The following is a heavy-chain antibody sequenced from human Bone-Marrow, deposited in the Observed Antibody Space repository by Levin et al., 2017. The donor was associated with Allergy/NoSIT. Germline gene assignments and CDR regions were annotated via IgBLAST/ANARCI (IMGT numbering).Heavy chain of an antibody. CDR1: GYTFTSYD. J-gene: IGHJ6*02. CDR3: ARMVTSYGMDV. V-gene: IGHV1-8*01. Sequence: GESLKISCKASGYTFTSYDINWVRQATGQGLEWMGWMNPNSGNTGYAQKFQGRVTMTRNTSISTAYMELSSLRSEDTAVYYCARMVTSYGMDVWGQGTTVTVSS. D-gene: IGHD2-21*02. CDR2: MNPNSGNT.